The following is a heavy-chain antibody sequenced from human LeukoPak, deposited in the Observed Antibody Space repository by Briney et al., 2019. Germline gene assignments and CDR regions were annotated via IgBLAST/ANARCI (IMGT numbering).Heavy chain of an antibody. Sequence: PGGSLRLSCAASGFTFSSYGMHWVRQAPGKGLEWVAVVSHDGSNKVYADSVKGRFTISRDNSKNTLYLRTNSLRPEDTAAYHCAKEDYDGSGSYLGYWGQGTLVTVSS. V-gene: IGHV3-30*18. CDR3: AKEDYDGSGSYLGY. CDR2: VSHDGSNK. J-gene: IGHJ4*02. D-gene: IGHD3-10*01. CDR1: GFTFSSYG.